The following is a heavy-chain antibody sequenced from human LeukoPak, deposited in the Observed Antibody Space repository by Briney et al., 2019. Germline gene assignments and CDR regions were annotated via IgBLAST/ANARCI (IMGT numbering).Heavy chain of an antibody. CDR2: ISASNGNT. D-gene: IGHD3-22*01. J-gene: IGHJ4*02. V-gene: IGHV1-18*01. Sequence: GASVKVSCKASGYTFTSYGISWVRQAPGQGLEWMGWISASNGNTNYAQKLQGRVTMTTDTSTSTAYMELRSLRSDDTAVYYCAREDVTLYYYDSSGPGDYWGQGTLVTVSS. CDR3: AREDVTLYYYDSSGPGDY. CDR1: GYTFTSYG.